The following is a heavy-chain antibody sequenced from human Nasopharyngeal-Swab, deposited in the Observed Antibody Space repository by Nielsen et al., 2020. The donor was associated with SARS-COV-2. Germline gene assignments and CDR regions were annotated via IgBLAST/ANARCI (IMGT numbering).Heavy chain of an antibody. CDR3: ASSSVSFGTTVGYYYYMDV. CDR2: IIPIFGTA. D-gene: IGHD1-7*01. J-gene: IGHJ6*03. Sequence: SVKDSCKASGFTFSHYFMHWVRQAPGQGLEWMGGIIPIFGTANYAQKFQGRVTITADKSTSTAYMELSSLRSEDTAVYYCASSSVSFGTTVGYYYYMDVWGKGTTVTVSS. CDR1: GFTFSHYF. V-gene: IGHV1-69*06.